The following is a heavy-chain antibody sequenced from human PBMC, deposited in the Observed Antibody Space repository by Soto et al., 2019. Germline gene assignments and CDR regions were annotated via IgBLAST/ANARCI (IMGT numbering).Heavy chain of an antibody. CDR2: ISTNNGYA. D-gene: IGHD6-19*01. J-gene: IGHJ4*02. CDR3: VVSRCWWAFHY. V-gene: IGHV1-3*04. CDR1: GYTFTTYD. Sequence: QVLLVQSGAEVKKPGASVKVSCEASGYTFTTYDMHWVRQAPGQSLEWMGSISTNNGYAKYSETFQGRATFTCDTSASTGYIELSSLISGDTAVYYFVVSRCWWAFHYWGQGTLVSVSS.